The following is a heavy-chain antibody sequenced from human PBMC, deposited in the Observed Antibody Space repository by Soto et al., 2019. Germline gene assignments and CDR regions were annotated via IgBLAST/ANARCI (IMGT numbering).Heavy chain of an antibody. V-gene: IGHV1-8*01. CDR3: AGGILEPSYYYYGMDV. J-gene: IGHJ6*02. Sequence: ASVKVSCKASGYTFTSYDINWVRQATGQGLEWMGWMNPNSGNTGYAQKFQGRVTMTRNTSISTAYMELSSLRSEDTAVYYCAGGILEPSYYYYGMDVWGQGTTVTVSS. CDR1: GYTFTSYD. CDR2: MNPNSGNT.